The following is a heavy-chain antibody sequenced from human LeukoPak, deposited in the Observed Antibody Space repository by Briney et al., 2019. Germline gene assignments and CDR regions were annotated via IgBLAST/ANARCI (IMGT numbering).Heavy chain of an antibody. V-gene: IGHV3-74*01. J-gene: IGHJ4*02. Sequence: PGGSLRLSCTASGFSLSRYWMHWVRQAPGKGPVWVSRINSDGSSTNYADSVKGRFTISRDNAKNTLFLEMNSLRAEDTAVYYCATGDGDSRYYFDSWGQGTQVTVSS. CDR2: INSDGSST. D-gene: IGHD4-17*01. CDR1: GFSLSRYW. CDR3: ATGDGDSRYYFDS.